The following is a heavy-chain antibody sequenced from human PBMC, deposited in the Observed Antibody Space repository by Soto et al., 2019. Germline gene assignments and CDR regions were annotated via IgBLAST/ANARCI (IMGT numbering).Heavy chain of an antibody. CDR2: ISVYNGNT. J-gene: IGHJ4*02. Sequence: QVKLVQSGTEVKKPGASLKVSCKASGYSFATSGISWVRQAPGQGLEWMGWISVYNGNTNYDQKLHDRVTMTTDTSTTTAYLELMSLISDYTAVYYCARVGQFYESSGYVSWGQGTLVTVSS. V-gene: IGHV1-18*01. CDR3: ARVGQFYESSGYVS. CDR1: GYSFATSG. D-gene: IGHD3-22*01.